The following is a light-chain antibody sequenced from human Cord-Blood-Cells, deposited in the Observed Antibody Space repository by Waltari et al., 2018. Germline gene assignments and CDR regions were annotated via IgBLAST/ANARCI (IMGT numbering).Light chain of an antibody. V-gene: IGKV1-5*03. J-gene: IGKJ2*03. CDR1: QSISSW. CDR3: QQYNSYSMYS. Sequence: DLQMTQSPSTLSASVGDRVTITCRASQSISSWVGWYQQKPGKAPKLLIYTASSLESGVPSRFSGSGSGTEVTLTISSLQPDDFATYYCQQYNSYSMYSFGQGTKLEIK. CDR2: TAS.